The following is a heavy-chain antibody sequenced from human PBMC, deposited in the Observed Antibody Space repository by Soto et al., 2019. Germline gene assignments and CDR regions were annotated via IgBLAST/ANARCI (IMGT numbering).Heavy chain of an antibody. J-gene: IGHJ5*02. CDR2: INHSGRT. D-gene: IGHD3-16*01. Sequence: SETLSLTCAVYGGSFSGYYWSWIRQPPGKGLEWIGEINHSGRTNYNPSPKSRVTISVDTSKNQFSLKLSSETAADTAVYYCARVPGGKNWFDPWGQGTLVAVSS. V-gene: IGHV4-34*01. CDR1: GGSFSGYY. CDR3: ARVPGGKNWFDP.